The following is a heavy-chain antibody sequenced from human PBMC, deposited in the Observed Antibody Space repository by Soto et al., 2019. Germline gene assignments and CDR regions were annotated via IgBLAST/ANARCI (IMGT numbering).Heavy chain of an antibody. D-gene: IGHD3-10*01. CDR1: GFTFSSYS. CDR3: ARDHQYGRAYYYYGMDV. V-gene: IGHV3-21*01. Sequence: EVPLVESGGGLVKPGGSLRLSCAASGFTFSSYSMNWVRQAPGKGLEWVSSISSSSSYIYYADSVKGRFTISRDNAKNSLYLQMNSPRAEDTAVYYCARDHQYGRAYYYYGMDVWGQGTTVTVSS. CDR2: ISSSSSYI. J-gene: IGHJ6*02.